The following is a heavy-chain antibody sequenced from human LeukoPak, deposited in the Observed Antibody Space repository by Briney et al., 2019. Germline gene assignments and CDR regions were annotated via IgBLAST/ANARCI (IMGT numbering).Heavy chain of an antibody. CDR3: ARDEVGATPIDY. CDR2: INGDGSSV. J-gene: IGHJ4*02. CDR1: GFTFSSHW. D-gene: IGHD1-26*01. Sequence: GGSLRPSCEASGFTFSSHWMHWVRHVPGKGLVWVSNINGDGSSVGYADSVKGRFAVSRDNAKNTLYLHMSSLRAEDTAVYYCARDEVGATPIDYWGQGTLVTVSS. V-gene: IGHV3-74*01.